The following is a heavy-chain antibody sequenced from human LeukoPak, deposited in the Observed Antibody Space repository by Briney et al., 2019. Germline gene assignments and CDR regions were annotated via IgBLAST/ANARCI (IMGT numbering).Heavy chain of an antibody. Sequence: TGGSLRLSCAASGFTFSSYWMSWVRQAPGKGLEWVANIKQDGSEKYYVDSVKGRFTISRDNARNSLYLQMNSLRAEDTAVYYCARDSSGWYYFDYWGQGTWSPSPQ. CDR3: ARDSSGWYYFDY. D-gene: IGHD6-19*01. V-gene: IGHV3-7*01. CDR1: GFTFSSYW. CDR2: IKQDGSEK. J-gene: IGHJ4*02.